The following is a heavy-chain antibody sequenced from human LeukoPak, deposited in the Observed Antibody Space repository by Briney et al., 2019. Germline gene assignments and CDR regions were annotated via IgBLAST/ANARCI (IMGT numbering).Heavy chain of an antibody. V-gene: IGHV4-39*07. CDR2: IYYSGST. J-gene: IGHJ5*02. D-gene: IGHD6-13*01. CDR1: GASISGSGYY. CDR3: ARVQQQLVGVGWFDP. Sequence: PSETLSLTCTVSGASISGSGYYWGWIRQPPGKGLEWIGSIYYSGSTYYNPSLKSRVTISVDTSKNQFSLKLSSVTAADTAVYYCARVQQQLVGVGWFDPWGQGTLVTVSS.